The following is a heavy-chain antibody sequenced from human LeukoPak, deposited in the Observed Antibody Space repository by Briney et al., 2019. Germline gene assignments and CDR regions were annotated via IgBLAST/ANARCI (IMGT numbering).Heavy chain of an antibody. Sequence: PGGSLRLSCAASGFTFSSYAMSWVRQAPGKGLEGVSAISGSGGSTYYADSVKGRFTISRDNSKNTLYLQMNSLRAEDTAVYYCANVGSITILGVATHSYFDYWGQGTLVTVSS. J-gene: IGHJ4*02. CDR3: ANVGSITILGVATHSYFDY. CDR2: ISGSGGST. CDR1: GFTFSSYA. D-gene: IGHD3-3*01. V-gene: IGHV3-23*01.